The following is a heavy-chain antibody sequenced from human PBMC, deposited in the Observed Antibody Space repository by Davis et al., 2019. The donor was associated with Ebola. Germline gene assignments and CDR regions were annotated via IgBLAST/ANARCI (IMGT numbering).Heavy chain of an antibody. D-gene: IGHD6-13*01. Sequence: GGSLRLSCAASGFTFSSYEMNWVRQAPGKGLEWVSSISSSGSTIYYADSVKGRFTISRDNAKNSLYLQMNSLRAEDTAVYYCARDEQQLTSHFYGMDVWGQGTTVTVSS. CDR1: GFTFSSYE. V-gene: IGHV3-48*03. CDR2: ISSSGSTI. J-gene: IGHJ6*02. CDR3: ARDEQQLTSHFYGMDV.